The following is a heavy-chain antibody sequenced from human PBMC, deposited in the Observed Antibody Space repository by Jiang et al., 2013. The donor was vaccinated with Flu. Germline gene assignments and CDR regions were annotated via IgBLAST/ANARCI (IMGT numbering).Heavy chain of an antibody. CDR3: ARDLDLPVVTPGAY. D-gene: IGHD3-22*01. J-gene: IGHJ4*02. CDR2: ISHDGRST. Sequence: QLVESGGGVVQPGRSLRLSCAASGFTFSTYAMHWVRQAPGKGLEWVAVISHDGRSTYFVDSVKGRFTISRDNSKNTLYLQMNSLRAEDTAVYYCARDLDLPVVTPGAYWGQGTLVTVSS. V-gene: IGHV3-30*04. CDR1: GFTFSTYA.